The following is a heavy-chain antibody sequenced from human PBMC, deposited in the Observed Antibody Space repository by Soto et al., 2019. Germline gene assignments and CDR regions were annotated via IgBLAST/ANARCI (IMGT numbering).Heavy chain of an antibody. CDR3: AKKGYYPSGKINLFDS. V-gene: IGHV4-38-2*01. D-gene: IGHD3-10*01. Sequence: PSETLSLTCAVSGYSINCDYYWGWIRQPPGKGPEWIGSVDHSGRTYYSPSLRSRLTIFIDTSKNQFSLRLTSVTAADTAMYFCAKKGYYPSGKINLFDSWGPGTLVTVSS. CDR1: GYSINCDYY. J-gene: IGHJ4*02. CDR2: VDHSGRT.